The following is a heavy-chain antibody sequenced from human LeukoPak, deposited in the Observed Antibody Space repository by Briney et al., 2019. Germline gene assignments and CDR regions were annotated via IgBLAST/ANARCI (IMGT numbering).Heavy chain of an antibody. D-gene: IGHD3-16*02. CDR1: GYTFTDYY. CDR3: ARGPIVYFYMDV. Sequence: ASVKVSCKTSGYTFTDYYIHWVRQAPGQGPEWMGWINPNSGGTNYAQNLQGRVTMTRDTSISTAYMELSRLRSDDTAVYYCARGPIVYFYMDVWGKGTTVTVSS. CDR2: INPNSGGT. V-gene: IGHV1-2*02. J-gene: IGHJ6*03.